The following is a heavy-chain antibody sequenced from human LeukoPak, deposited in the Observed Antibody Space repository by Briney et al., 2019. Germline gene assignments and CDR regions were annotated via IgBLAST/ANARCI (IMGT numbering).Heavy chain of an antibody. CDR2: ISSSGSTI. CDR1: GFTFSSYE. CDR3: AKEDRDYMDV. Sequence: QTGGSLRLSCAASGFTFSSYEMNWVRQAPGKGLEWVSYISSSGSTIYYADSVKGRFTISRDNSKNSLYLQMNSLRTEDTALYYCAKEDRDYMDVWGKGTTVTVSS. V-gene: IGHV3-48*03. J-gene: IGHJ6*03.